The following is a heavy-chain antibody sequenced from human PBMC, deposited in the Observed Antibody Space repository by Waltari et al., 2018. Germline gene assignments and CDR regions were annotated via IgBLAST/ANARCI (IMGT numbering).Heavy chain of an antibody. V-gene: IGHV4-59*01. J-gene: IGHJ4*02. D-gene: IGHD3-10*01. CDR3: ARSHYGSGDFFY. CDR2: IHYTGST. Sequence: QVQLQESGPGLVKPSEPLSLTCDVSGDSLRSSYWRWIRQPPGNGLQYIGYIHYTGSTNYNPSLKSRVTISVDTSKNQFSLKLKSVTAADTAVYYCARSHYGSGDFFYWGQGTLVTVSS. CDR1: GDSLRSSY.